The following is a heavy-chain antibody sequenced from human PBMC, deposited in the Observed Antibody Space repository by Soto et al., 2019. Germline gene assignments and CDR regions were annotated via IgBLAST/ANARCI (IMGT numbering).Heavy chain of an antibody. V-gene: IGHV1-18*01. CDR3: ARDKGYYYDSSGPSHYNWCDP. CDR1: GYTFPSYG. J-gene: IGHJ5*02. CDR2: ISAYNGRT. D-gene: IGHD3-22*01. Sequence: ASVTISCRASGYTFPSYGISWVRQSPGQGLERMGWISAYNGRTNYAQKLQGRVTMTTDTSTSTAYMELRSLRSDDTAVYYCARDKGYYYDSSGPSHYNWCDPWGQGTLVTVSS.